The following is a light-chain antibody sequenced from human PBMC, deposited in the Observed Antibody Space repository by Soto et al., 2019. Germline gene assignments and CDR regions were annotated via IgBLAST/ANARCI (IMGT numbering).Light chain of an antibody. CDR3: QHYNNWPPWT. CDR2: GAS. J-gene: IGKJ1*01. Sequence: EIVLTQSPGTLSLSPGERATLSCRASQSVSSTYLAWYQLKPGQAPRLLIYGASSRATGIPHRFSGSGSGTDFTLTISRLEPEDFAIYYCQHYNNWPPWTFGQGTKVEIK. CDR1: QSVSSTY. V-gene: IGKV3-20*01.